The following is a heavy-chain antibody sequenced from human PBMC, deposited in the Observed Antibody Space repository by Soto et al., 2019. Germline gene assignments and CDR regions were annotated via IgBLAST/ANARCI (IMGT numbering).Heavy chain of an antibody. Sequence: PSETLSLTCTVSGCSITSAGYYWIWLRPHPGKGLEWIACIYYSGTTSYSPSLRSRLTISVDTSKSQFSLKLTSVTAADTAVYDCARENQGGPLGSYFDSWGQGTLVTVSS. V-gene: IGHV4-31*03. J-gene: IGHJ4*02. CDR3: ARENQGGPLGSYFDS. CDR2: IYYSGTT. CDR1: GCSITSAGYY.